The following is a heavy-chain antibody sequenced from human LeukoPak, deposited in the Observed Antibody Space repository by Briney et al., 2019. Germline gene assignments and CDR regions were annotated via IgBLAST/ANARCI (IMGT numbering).Heavy chain of an antibody. CDR2: ISSSSSYI. CDR3: ARVGATTPFHFDY. CDR1: GFTFSSYS. V-gene: IGHV3-21*01. Sequence: GGSLRLSCAASGFTFSSYSMNWVRQAPGKGLEWVSSISSSSSYIYYADSVKGRFTISRDNAKNSLYLQMNSLRAEDTAVYYCARVGATTPFHFDYWGQGTLVTVSS. J-gene: IGHJ4*02. D-gene: IGHD1-26*01.